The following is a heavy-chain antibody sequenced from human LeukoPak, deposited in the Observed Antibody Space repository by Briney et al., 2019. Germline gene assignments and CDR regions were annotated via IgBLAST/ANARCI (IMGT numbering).Heavy chain of an antibody. V-gene: IGHV3-23*01. Sequence: GGSLRLSCAASGFTFSNYATSWVRQAPGKGTEWVSGISGSGGDTYYADSVKGRFTISRDNSKNTLYLQMNSLKAEDTAVYYCATGHYGPFDPWGQGTLVTVSS. CDR3: ATGHYGPFDP. CDR1: GFTFSNYA. CDR2: ISGSGGDT. J-gene: IGHJ5*02. D-gene: IGHD4-17*01.